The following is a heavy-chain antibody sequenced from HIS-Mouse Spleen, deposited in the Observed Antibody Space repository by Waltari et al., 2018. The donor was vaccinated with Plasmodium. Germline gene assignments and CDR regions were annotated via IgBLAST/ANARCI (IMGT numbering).Heavy chain of an antibody. CDR1: GFTVSSNY. Sequence: EVQLVESGGGLIQPGGSLRLSCAASGFTVSSNYMSWVRQAPGKGLEWVSVIYSGGSTYYADSGKGRFTISRDNSKNTLYLQMNSLRAEDTAVYYCARGMKSSSSAFDIWGQGTMVTVSS. CDR2: IYSGGST. J-gene: IGHJ3*02. D-gene: IGHD6-6*01. V-gene: IGHV3-53*01. CDR3: ARGMKSSSSAFDI.